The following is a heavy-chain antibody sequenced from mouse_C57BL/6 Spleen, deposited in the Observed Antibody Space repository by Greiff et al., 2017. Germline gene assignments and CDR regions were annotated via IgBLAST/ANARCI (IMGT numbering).Heavy chain of an antibody. CDR1: GYAFSSYW. J-gene: IGHJ2*01. D-gene: IGHD2-2*01. CDR3: ARKGGGYDDYFDY. CDR2: IYPGDGDT. V-gene: IGHV1-80*01. Sequence: QVQLQQSGAELVKPGASVKISCKASGYAFSSYWMNWVKQRPGKGLEWIGQIYPGDGDTNYNGKFKGKATLTADKSSSTAYMQLSSRTSEDSAVYFCARKGGGYDDYFDYWGQGTTLTVSS.